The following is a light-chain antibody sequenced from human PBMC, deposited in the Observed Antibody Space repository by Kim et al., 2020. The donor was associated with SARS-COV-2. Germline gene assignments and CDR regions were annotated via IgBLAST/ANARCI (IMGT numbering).Light chain of an antibody. CDR1: QGISSY. Sequence: AIRMTQSPSSFSASTGDRVTITCRASQGISSYLAWYQQKPGKAPKLLIYAASTLQGGVPSRFSGSGSGTDFTLTISCLQSEDFATYYCQQYYSYPLTFGGGTKLEI. CDR3: QQYYSYPLT. V-gene: IGKV1-8*01. J-gene: IGKJ4*01. CDR2: AAS.